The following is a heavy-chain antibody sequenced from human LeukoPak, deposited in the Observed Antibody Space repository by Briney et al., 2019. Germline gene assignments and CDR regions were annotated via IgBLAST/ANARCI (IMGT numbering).Heavy chain of an antibody. CDR2: IYTSGST. CDR1: GGSISSYY. D-gene: IGHD3-10*01. Sequence: SGTLSLTCTVSGGSISSYYWSWIRQPPGKGLEWIWYIYTSGSTTYNPSPKSRVTISVDTYKKHFSLKLSSVTAADTGVYYCARRSRYYYGSVSTEVWGQGTLVTVS. CDR3: ARRSRYYYGSVSTEV. V-gene: IGHV4-4*09. J-gene: IGHJ4*02.